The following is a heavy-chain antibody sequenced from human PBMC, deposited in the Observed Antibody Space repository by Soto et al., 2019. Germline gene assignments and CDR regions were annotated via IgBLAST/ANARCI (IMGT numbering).Heavy chain of an antibody. CDR1: GGSVNGYY. Sequence: PSETLSLTCAVYGGSVNGYYWSWVRQPPGKGLEWIGEIIHSESTKYNPSLKSRVTISVDTSKNQFSLKLSSVTAADTAVYYCARQRPTDGRWEFANYYGMDVWGQGTPVTVSS. CDR2: IIHSEST. CDR3: ARQRPTDGRWEFANYYGMDV. J-gene: IGHJ6*02. V-gene: IGHV4-34*12. D-gene: IGHD1-26*01.